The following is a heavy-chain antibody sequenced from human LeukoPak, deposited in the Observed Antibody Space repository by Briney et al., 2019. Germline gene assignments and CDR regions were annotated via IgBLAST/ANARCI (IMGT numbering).Heavy chain of an antibody. Sequence: PGGSLRLSCAASGFTFSSYGMHWVRQAPGKGLEWVAVIWYDGSNKYYADSVKGRFTISRDNSKNTLYLQMNSLRAEDTAVYYCARAVPVARGVNYYDYWGQGTLVTVSS. CDR1: GFTFSSYG. D-gene: IGHD3-10*01. CDR3: ARAVPVARGVNYYDY. CDR2: IWYDGSNK. J-gene: IGHJ4*02. V-gene: IGHV3-33*01.